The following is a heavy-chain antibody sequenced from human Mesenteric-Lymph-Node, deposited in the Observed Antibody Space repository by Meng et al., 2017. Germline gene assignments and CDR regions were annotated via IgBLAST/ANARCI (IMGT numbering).Heavy chain of an antibody. CDR2: INPSGDT. Sequence: QVQPQQWGAGLLKPSETLSLTGGVYGGSLSDYHWNWIRQPPGKGLEWIGQINPSGDTNYSPSLKSRVTISVDTSKNQFSLKLNSVTAADTAVYYCARRGSRNGWSVDYWGQGTLVTVSS. CDR3: ARRGSRNGWSVDY. D-gene: IGHD2-15*01. CDR1: GGSLSDYH. J-gene: IGHJ4*02. V-gene: IGHV4-34*01.